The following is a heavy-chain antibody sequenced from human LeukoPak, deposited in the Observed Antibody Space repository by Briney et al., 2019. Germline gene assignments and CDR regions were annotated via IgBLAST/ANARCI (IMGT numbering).Heavy chain of an antibody. CDR2: IYHSGST. V-gene: IGHV4-4*02. J-gene: IGHJ3*01. D-gene: IGHD2-2*01. Sequence: PSGTLSLTCAVSGGSISSSNWWSWVRQPPGKGLEWIGEIYHSGSTNYNPSLKSRVTISVDKSKNQFSLKLSSVTAADTAVYYCARAPRYCSSTSCCANGFFWGQGTMVTVSS. CDR3: ARAPRYCSSTSCCANGFF. CDR1: GGSISSSNW.